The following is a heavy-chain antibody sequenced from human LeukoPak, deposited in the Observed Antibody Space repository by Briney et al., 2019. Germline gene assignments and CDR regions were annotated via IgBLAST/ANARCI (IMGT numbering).Heavy chain of an antibody. CDR1: GESFSGYY. J-gene: IGHJ3*01. Sequence: SETLSLTCAVYGESFSGYYWSWIRQPPGKGLEWIGEINHSGSTNYNPSLKSRVTISVDTSKNQFSLNLSSVTAADTAVYYCAKPSNYYGSATDAFDFWGQGTMVTVSS. D-gene: IGHD3-10*01. CDR2: INHSGST. CDR3: AKPSNYYGSATDAFDF. V-gene: IGHV4-34*01.